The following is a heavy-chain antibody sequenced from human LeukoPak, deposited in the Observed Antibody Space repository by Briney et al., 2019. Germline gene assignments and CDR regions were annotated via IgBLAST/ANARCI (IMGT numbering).Heavy chain of an antibody. CDR2: MNPNSGNQ. Sequence: ASVKVSCKASGYTFTSYDINWVRQATGQGLEWMGWMNPNSGNQGYAQKFQGRVTMTRNTSISTAYMELSSLRSEDTAVYYCARGALPAALLPYYYYMDVWGKGTTVTVSS. V-gene: IGHV1-8*01. CDR3: ARGALPAALLPYYYYMDV. D-gene: IGHD2-2*01. CDR1: GYTFTSYD. J-gene: IGHJ6*03.